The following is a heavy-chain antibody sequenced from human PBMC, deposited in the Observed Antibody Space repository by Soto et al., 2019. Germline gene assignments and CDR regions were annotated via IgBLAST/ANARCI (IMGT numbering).Heavy chain of an antibody. J-gene: IGHJ4*02. CDR3: ARGAVHGY. CDR2: INHSGST. V-gene: IGHV4-34*01. Sequence: SETLSLTCAAYGGSFSGYYWSWIRQPPGKGLEWIGEINHSGSTNYNPSLKSRVTISVDTSKNQFSLKLSSVTAADTAVYYCARGAVHGYWGQGTLVTVSS. CDR1: GGSFSGYY.